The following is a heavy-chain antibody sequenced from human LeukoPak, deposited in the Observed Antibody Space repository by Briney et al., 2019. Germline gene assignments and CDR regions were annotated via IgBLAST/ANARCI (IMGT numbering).Heavy chain of an antibody. D-gene: IGHD6-13*01. V-gene: IGHV3-23*01. J-gene: IGHJ6*02. CDR2: VSNNGNYI. Sequence: GGSLRLSCTTSGFNFRAYWMGWVRQAPGKGLEWVSSVSNNGNYIYYADSVKGRFTISRDNSKNTLYLQMNSLRAEDTAVYYCAKDSAAGSYYYGMDVWGQGTTVTVSS. CDR1: GFNFRAYW. CDR3: AKDSAAGSYYYGMDV.